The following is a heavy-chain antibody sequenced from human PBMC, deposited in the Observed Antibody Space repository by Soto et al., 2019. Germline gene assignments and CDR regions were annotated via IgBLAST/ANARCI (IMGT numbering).Heavy chain of an antibody. CDR2: ISYDGSNK. CDR3: ARDMGGLLWFGPYKHTYGMDV. J-gene: IGHJ6*02. V-gene: IGHV3-30-3*01. D-gene: IGHD3-10*01. Sequence: PGGSLRLSCAASGFTFSSYAMHWVRQAPGKGLEWVAVISYDGSNKYYADSVKGRFTISRDNSKNTLYLQMNSLRAEDTAVYYCARDMGGLLWFGPYKHTYGMDVWGQGTTVTVSS. CDR1: GFTFSSYA.